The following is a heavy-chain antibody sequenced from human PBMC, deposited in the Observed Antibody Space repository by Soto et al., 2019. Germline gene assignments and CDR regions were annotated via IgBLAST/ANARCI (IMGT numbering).Heavy chain of an antibody. J-gene: IGHJ4*02. V-gene: IGHV3-30-3*01. D-gene: IGHD4-17*01. CDR2: ISYDGSNK. CDR3: AREGTTVTTPYYFDY. Sequence: GGSLRLSCAASGFTFSSYAMHWVRQAPGKGLEWVAVISYDGSNKYYADSVKGRFTISRDNSKNTLYLQMNSLRAEDTAVYYCAREGTTVTTPYYFDYWGQGTLVTVSS. CDR1: GFTFSSYA.